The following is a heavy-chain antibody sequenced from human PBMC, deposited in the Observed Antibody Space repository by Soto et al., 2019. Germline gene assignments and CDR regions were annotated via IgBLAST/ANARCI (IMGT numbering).Heavy chain of an antibody. CDR2: ISSSSSKK. J-gene: IGHJ4*02. CDR1: GFTFSDYC. CDR3: AGGTALVEY. D-gene: IGHD2-8*02. V-gene: IGHV3-11*05. Sequence: QVQLVESGGGLVKPGGSLRLSCAVSGFTFSDYCMSWIRQAPGKGLEWVSYISSSSSKKSYADSGKGRFTISRDNAQRSLDLQQSGRRAGDRGWCWGAGGTALVEYWGQGCL.